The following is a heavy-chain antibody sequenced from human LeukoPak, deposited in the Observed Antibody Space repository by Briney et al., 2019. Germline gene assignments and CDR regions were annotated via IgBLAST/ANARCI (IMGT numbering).Heavy chain of an antibody. V-gene: IGHV1-24*01. CDR1: GYTLTELS. J-gene: IGHJ4*02. Sequence: ASVKVSCKVSGYTLTELSMHWVRQAPGKGLEWMGGFDPEDGETIYAQKFQGRVTMTEDTSTDTAYMELSSLRSEDTAVYYCARGGDRIAVAGTPPYYFDYWGQGTLVTVSS. CDR2: FDPEDGET. D-gene: IGHD6-19*01. CDR3: ARGGDRIAVAGTPPYYFDY.